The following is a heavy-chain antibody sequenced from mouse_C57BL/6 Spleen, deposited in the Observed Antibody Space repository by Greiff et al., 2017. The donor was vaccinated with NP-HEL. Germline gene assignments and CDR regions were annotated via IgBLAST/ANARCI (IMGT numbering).Heavy chain of an antibody. CDR2: IYPGDGDT. CDR3: ARGLQNFDY. Sequence: QVQLKQSGPELVKPGASVKISCKASGYAFSSSWMNWVKQRPGQGLEWIGRIYPGDGDTNYNGKFKGKATLTADKSSSTAYMQLSSLTSEDSAVYFCARGLQNFDYWGQGTTLTVSS. J-gene: IGHJ2*01. V-gene: IGHV1-82*01. D-gene: IGHD3-1*01. CDR1: GYAFSSSW.